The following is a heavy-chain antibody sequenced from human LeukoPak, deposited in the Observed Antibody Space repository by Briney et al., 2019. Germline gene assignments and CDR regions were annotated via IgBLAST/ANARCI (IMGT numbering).Heavy chain of an antibody. CDR3: ARDQSAGYSSSGSSSWGRLGG. D-gene: IGHD6-13*01. V-gene: IGHV3-30-3*01. Sequence: PGGSLRLSCVASGFTFSSYAFHWVRQAPGKGLEWVAVISYDGSSKYYADSVEGRFTISRDNSKNTLYLQMNSLRTEDTAVYYCARDQSAGYSSSGSSSWGRLGGWGQGTLVTVSS. CDR1: GFTFSSYA. CDR2: ISYDGSSK. J-gene: IGHJ4*02.